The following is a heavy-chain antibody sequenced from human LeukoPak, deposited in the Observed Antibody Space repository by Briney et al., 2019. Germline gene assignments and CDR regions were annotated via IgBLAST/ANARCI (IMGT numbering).Heavy chain of an antibody. CDR2: INRSGST. J-gene: IGHJ3*02. D-gene: IGHD5-18*01. CDR3: ARAPVTDDAFDI. V-gene: IGHV4-34*01. Sequence: SETLSPTCAVYGGSFSGYYWSWIRQPPGKGLEWIGEINRSGSTNYNPSLKSRVTISVDTSKNQFSLKLSSVTAADTAVYYCARAPVTDDAFDIWGQGTMVTVSS. CDR1: GGSFSGYY.